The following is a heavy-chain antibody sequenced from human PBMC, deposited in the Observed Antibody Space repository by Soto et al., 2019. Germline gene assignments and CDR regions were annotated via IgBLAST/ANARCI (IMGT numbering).Heavy chain of an antibody. J-gene: IGHJ4*02. CDR2: IWYDGSKK. CDR1: GFTFSTSG. CDR3: ARVDNSGYLIDY. D-gene: IGHD3-22*01. Sequence: GGSLRLSCAASGFTFSTSGMHWVRQAPGKGLEWVALIWYDGSKKYYADSVKGRITISRDNSKNTLYLQMNSLRAEDTAVYYCARVDNSGYLIDYWGQGTVVPVSS. V-gene: IGHV3-33*01.